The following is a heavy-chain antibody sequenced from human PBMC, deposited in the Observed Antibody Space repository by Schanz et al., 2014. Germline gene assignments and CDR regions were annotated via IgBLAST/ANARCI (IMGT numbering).Heavy chain of an antibody. CDR2: ISYYGSFK. CDR3: AKGRYYYYYMDV. Sequence: EQLVESGGGLVQPGGSLRLSCAASGFTFSTYWMSWVRQAPGKGLEWVAVISYYGSFKNYADSVKGRFTISGDSSKYAVYLQMNSLRADDTAVYYCAKGRYYYYYMDVWGNGTTVTVSS. V-gene: IGHV3-33*08. CDR1: GFTFSTYW. J-gene: IGHJ6*03.